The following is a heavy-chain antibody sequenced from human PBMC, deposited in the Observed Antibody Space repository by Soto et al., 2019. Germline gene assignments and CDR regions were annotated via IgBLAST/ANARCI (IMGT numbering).Heavy chain of an antibody. D-gene: IGHD6-13*01. CDR3: VREVFGVPYSSSSHPPFDY. J-gene: IGHJ4*02. Sequence: ASVKVSCKASGYTFTSYYMHWVRQAPGQGLEWMGIINPSGGSASYAQKFQGRVTMTRDTSTSTVYMELSSLRSEDTAVYYCVREVFGVPYSSSSHPPFDYWGQGTLVTVSS. CDR2: INPSGGSA. V-gene: IGHV1-46*01. CDR1: GYTFTSYY.